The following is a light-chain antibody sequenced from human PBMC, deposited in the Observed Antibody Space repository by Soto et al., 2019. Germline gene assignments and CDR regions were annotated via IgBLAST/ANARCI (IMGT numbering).Light chain of an antibody. CDR2: DVS. CDR3: SPYTISSPHVV. V-gene: IGLV2-14*01. CDR1: SSDVGGSNY. J-gene: IGLJ2*01. Sequence: QSALTQPASVSGSPGQSITISCTGTSSDVGGSNYVSGYQQHPGKAPTLLMYDVSNRPSGVSNSFSGAKSGNTASLTISGLPAEDEADEYCSPYTISSPHVVFGGGTTVTVL.